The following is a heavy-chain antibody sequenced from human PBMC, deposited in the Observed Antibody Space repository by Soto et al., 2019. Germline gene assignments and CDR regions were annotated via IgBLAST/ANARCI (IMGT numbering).Heavy chain of an antibody. CDR2: NYYSGST. CDR3: ARVSILTVYGCIYV. CDR1: GDSISSGANY. Sequence: PSETLSLTCTVSGDSISSGANYWSWIRQPPGKGLEWSGYNYYSGSTYYNPTLKRRVTISVDRSKNLFSLKLSSVTAADTAVYYCARVSILTVYGCIYVWGQRSTVAV. J-gene: IGHJ6*02. D-gene: IGHD3-9*01. V-gene: IGHV4-30-4*01.